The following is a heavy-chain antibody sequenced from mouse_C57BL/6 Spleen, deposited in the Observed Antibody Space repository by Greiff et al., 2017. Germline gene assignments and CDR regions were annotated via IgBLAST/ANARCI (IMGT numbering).Heavy chain of an antibody. CDR1: GYTFTSYW. V-gene: IGHV1-53*01. CDR3: ARSSYYDYDVGYYFDY. Sequence: VQLQQPGTELVKPGASVKLSCKASGYTFTSYWMHWVKQRPGQGLEWIGNINPSNGGTNYNEKFKSKATLTVDKSSSTAYMQLSSLTSEDSAVYYCARSSYYDYDVGYYFDYWGQGTTRTVSS. J-gene: IGHJ2*01. D-gene: IGHD2-4*01. CDR2: INPSNGGT.